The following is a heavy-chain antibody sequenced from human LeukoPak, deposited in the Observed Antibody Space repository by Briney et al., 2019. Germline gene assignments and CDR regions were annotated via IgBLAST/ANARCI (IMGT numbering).Heavy chain of an antibody. V-gene: IGHV1-18*01. J-gene: IGHJ4*02. CDR1: GYTFTSYD. CDR3: AREPGLARSTFFDY. D-gene: IGHD3-16*01. Sequence: RGASVNVSCKASGYTFTSYDINWVRQATGQGLEWMGWISAFNGNTNYAQKFRGRVTMTTEASTSTAYMELRSLRSDDTAFYYCAREPGLARSTFFDYWGQGTLVTVST. CDR2: ISAFNGNT.